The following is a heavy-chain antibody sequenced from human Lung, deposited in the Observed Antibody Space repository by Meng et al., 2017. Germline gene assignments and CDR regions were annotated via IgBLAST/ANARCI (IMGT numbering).Heavy chain of an antibody. Sequence: VRLVESGGDLVQPWGFLRGSCAASGFTISLYVMHWVRQAPGKGLGLVSRINTDGSSSSYADSVKGRFTISRDNAKNTLYLQMNSLRVEDTAVYYCARGGLEPVDYWGQGTLVTVSS. V-gene: IGHV3-74*01. CDR1: GFTISLYV. CDR3: ARGGLEPVDY. J-gene: IGHJ4*02. D-gene: IGHD1-1*01. CDR2: INTDGSSS.